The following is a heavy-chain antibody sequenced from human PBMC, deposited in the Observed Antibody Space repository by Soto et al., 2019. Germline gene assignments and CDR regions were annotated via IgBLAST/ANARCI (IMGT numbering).Heavy chain of an antibody. CDR1: GGSISSSSYY. D-gene: IGHD3-3*01. CDR3: ARGGGRFLEWLGPLADYYYYYGMDV. V-gene: IGHV4-39*01. CDR2: IYYSGST. J-gene: IGHJ6*02. Sequence: SETLSLTCTVPGGSISSSSYYWGWIRQPPGKGLEWIGSIYYSGSTYYNPSLKSRVTISVDTSKNQFSLKLSSVTAADTAVYYCARGGGRFLEWLGPLADYYYYYGMDVWGQGTTVTVSS.